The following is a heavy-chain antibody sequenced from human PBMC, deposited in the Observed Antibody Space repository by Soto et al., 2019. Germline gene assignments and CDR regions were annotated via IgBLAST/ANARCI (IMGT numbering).Heavy chain of an antibody. D-gene: IGHD1-26*01. Sequence: ASVKVSCKASGYTFTNYAIHWVRQAPGQRLEWMGWINAGNGNTKYSQKFQGRVTITRDTSASTVYMQLSSLTSEDTAVYYCARDDSGFSGSHYIDYFNYWGQGALVTVSS. CDR2: INAGNGNT. J-gene: IGHJ4*02. V-gene: IGHV1-3*01. CDR1: GYTFTNYA. CDR3: ARDDSGFSGSHYIDYFNY.